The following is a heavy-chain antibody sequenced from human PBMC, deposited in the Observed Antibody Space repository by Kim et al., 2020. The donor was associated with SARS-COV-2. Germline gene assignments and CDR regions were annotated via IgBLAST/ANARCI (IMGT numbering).Heavy chain of an antibody. D-gene: IGHD6-13*01. CDR2: INHSGST. V-gene: IGHV4-34*01. CDR3: ARVRPRGIAAPGFDY. CDR1: GGSFSGYY. Sequence: SETLSLTCAVYGGSFSGYYWSWIRQPPGKGLEWIGEINHSGSTNYNPSLKSRVTISVDTSKNQLSLKLSSVTAADTAVYYCARVRPRGIAAPGFDYWGQGTLVTVSS. J-gene: IGHJ4*02.